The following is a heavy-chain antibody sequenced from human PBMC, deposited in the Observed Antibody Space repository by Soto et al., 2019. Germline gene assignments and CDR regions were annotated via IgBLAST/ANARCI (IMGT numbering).Heavy chain of an antibody. CDR1: GGSISSGAYY. V-gene: IGHV4-31*03. CDR2: IYYSGST. J-gene: IGHJ1*01. CDR3: ATYDSSGSRGFQH. Sequence: QVQLQESGPGLVKPSQTLSLTCTVSGGSISSGAYYWSWIRQHPGKDLEWIGYIYYSGSTYYNPSXXXRXXPSVDTSQNPFSLKLSSVTAAVTAVYYCATYDSSGSRGFQHWGQGTLVTVSS. D-gene: IGHD3-22*01.